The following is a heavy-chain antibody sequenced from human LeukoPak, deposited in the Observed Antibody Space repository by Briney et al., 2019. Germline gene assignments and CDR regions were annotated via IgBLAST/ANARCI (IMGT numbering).Heavy chain of an antibody. J-gene: IGHJ4*02. Sequence: GGSLRLSCAASGFTFSSYAMHWVRQAPGKGLEWVGIMSNSGENTFYGEAVKGRFTISRDNSQNTLYLQMNSLRPEDTAVYYCARVDTIVLTPDYFDYWGQGTLVTVSS. V-gene: IGHV3-30*04. CDR3: ARVDTIVLTPDYFDY. D-gene: IGHD5-24*01. CDR2: MSNSGENT. CDR1: GFTFSSYA.